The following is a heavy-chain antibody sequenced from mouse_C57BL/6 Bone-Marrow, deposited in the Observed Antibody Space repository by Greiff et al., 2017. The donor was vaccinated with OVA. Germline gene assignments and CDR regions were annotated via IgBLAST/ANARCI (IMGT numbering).Heavy chain of an antibody. D-gene: IGHD2-5*01. CDR2: IDPEDGDT. CDR3: IYSNYGYFDY. J-gene: IGHJ2*01. V-gene: IGHV14-1*01. CDR1: GFNIKDYY. Sequence: EVKVVESGAELVRPGASVKLSCTASGFNIKDYYMHWVKQRPEQGLEWIGRIDPEDGDTEYAPKFQGKATMTADTSSHTAYLQLSSLTSEDTPVYYCIYSNYGYFDYWGQGTTLTVSS.